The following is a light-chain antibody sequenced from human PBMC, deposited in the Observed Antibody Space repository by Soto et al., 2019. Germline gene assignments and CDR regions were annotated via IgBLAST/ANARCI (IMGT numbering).Light chain of an antibody. V-gene: IGKV1-27*01. Sequence: DIQMTQSPSSLSASVGDRVSITCRASQGINNYLAWYQQKPGEAPKLLIYSASTLKAGVPSRFSGSGSGTEFTLTISGLQPEDVATYYCQKSTSAPLTFGPGTKVDIK. CDR2: SAS. J-gene: IGKJ3*01. CDR1: QGINNY. CDR3: QKSTSAPLT.